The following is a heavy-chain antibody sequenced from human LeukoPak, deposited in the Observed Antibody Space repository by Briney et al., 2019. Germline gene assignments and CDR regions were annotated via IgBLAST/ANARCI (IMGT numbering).Heavy chain of an antibody. Sequence: QPGGSLRLSCAASGFTFSSYAVTWVRQAPGKGLGLVSGITCSGDTTFYADPVKGRFTISRDNSKNTLYLQMHSLRAEDTDVYYCVKDYSTMAAAASPLFVYWGQGALVTVSS. CDR2: ITCSGDTT. CDR3: VKDYSTMAAAASPLFVY. V-gene: IGHV3-23*01. D-gene: IGHD6-13*01. J-gene: IGHJ4*02. CDR1: GFTFSSYA.